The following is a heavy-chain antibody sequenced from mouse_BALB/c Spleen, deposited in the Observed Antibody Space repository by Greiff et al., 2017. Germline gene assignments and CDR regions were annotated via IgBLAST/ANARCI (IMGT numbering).Heavy chain of an antibody. CDR2: IDPETGGT. D-gene: IGHD1-1*01. CDR1: GYTFTDYE. J-gene: IGHJ1*01. V-gene: IGHV1-15*01. Sequence: LQQSGAELVRPGASVTLSCKASGYTFTDYEMHWVKQTPVHGLEWIGAIDPETGGTAYNQKFKGKATLTADKSSSTAYMELRSLTSEDSAVYYCTRDYGSSTRYFDVWGAGTTVTVSS. CDR3: TRDYGSSTRYFDV.